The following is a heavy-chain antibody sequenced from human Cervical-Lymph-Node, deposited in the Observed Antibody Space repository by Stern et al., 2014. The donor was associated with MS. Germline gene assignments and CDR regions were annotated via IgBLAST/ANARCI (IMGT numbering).Heavy chain of an antibody. Sequence: EVQLVESGAEVKKPGESLKISCKASGYIFTNYWIGWVRQMPGKVLEWMGIIYPDDSDTRYSPSFRGQVIISADKSIGTAYLQWSSLKASDTAVYYCARGAPPDYWGQGTLVTVSS. D-gene: IGHD4/OR15-4a*01. CDR2: IYPDDSDT. CDR1: GYIFTNYW. V-gene: IGHV5-51*03. J-gene: IGHJ4*02. CDR3: ARGAPPDY.